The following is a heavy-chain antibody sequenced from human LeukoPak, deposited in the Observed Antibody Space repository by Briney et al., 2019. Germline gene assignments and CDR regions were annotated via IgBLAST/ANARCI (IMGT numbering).Heavy chain of an antibody. D-gene: IGHD6-13*01. CDR2: IYHSGST. CDR1: SYSISSGYY. CDR3: ARGGQQLRYFQH. Sequence: SETLSLTCAVSSYSISSGYYWGWIRQPPGKGLEWIGSIYHSGSTYYNPSLKSRVTMSVDTSKNQFSLKLSSVTAADTAVYYCARGGQQLRYFQHWGQGTLVTVSS. J-gene: IGHJ1*01. V-gene: IGHV4-38-2*01.